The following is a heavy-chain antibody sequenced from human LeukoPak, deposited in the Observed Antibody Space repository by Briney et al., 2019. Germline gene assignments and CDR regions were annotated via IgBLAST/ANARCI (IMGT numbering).Heavy chain of an antibody. Sequence: ASVKVSCKASGYTFTSYYMHWVRQAPGQGLEWMGIINPSGGSTSYAQKFQGRVTMTRDMSTSTVYMELSSLRSEDMAVYYCARDGAVAGTVGYYYYYMDVWGKGTTVTVSS. CDR3: ARDGAVAGTVGYYYYYMDV. D-gene: IGHD6-19*01. CDR2: INPSGGST. J-gene: IGHJ6*03. V-gene: IGHV1-46*01. CDR1: GYTFTSYY.